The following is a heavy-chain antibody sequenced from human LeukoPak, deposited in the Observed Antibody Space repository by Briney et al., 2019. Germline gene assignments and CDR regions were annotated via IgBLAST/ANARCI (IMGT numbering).Heavy chain of an antibody. D-gene: IGHD3-3*01. Sequence: ASVKVSCKASGYTFTSYYMHWVRQAPGQGLEWMGIINPSGGSTSYAQKFQGRVTMTRDTSTSTVYMELSSLRAEDTAVYYCARAIFGVVTPPWGQGTLVTVSS. CDR2: INPSGGST. CDR3: ARAIFGVVTPP. V-gene: IGHV1-46*01. J-gene: IGHJ5*02. CDR1: GYTFTSYY.